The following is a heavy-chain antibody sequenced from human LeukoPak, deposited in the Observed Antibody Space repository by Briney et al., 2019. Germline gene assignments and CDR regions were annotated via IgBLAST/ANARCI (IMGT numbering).Heavy chain of an antibody. CDR2: ISYSGANS. V-gene: IGHV3-53*01. D-gene: IGHD3-16*02. J-gene: IGHJ3*01. CDR1: GFPVVTNY. Sequence: GGSLRPSWPPSGFPVVTNYMGWARQPPGGGLEGVSLISYSGANSYYTDSVRGRFTISRDNSKDTLFLQMNSLRAEDTAIYYCARDMQLSTWGLGTMVTVSS. CDR3: ARDMQLST.